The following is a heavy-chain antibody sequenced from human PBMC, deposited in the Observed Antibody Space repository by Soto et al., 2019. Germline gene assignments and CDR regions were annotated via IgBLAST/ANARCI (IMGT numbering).Heavy chain of an antibody. D-gene: IGHD6-19*01. CDR2: VWADGNKE. J-gene: IGHJ6*02. Sequence: QVQLVESGGGVVKPGRSLRLSCVGSGFPFWHYGMHWVRQAPGKGLEWVAVVWADGNKEYYADSVKGRFAISRDNSKDTFYLEMIRRRVAETALYFCATGRNCAWLHMDVWCHGTTV. V-gene: IGHV3-33*03. CDR1: GFPFWHYG. CDR3: ATGRNCAWLHMDV.